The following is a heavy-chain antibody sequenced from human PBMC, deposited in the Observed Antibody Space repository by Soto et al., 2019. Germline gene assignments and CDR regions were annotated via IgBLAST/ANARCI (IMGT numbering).Heavy chain of an antibody. CDR1: GYTFTSYG. D-gene: IGHD1-26*01. CDR3: ARDRFDVGATNWFDP. Sequence: QVQLVQSGAEVKKPGASVKVSCKASGYTFTSYGISWVRQAPGQGLEWMGWISAYNGNTNYAQKRQGRVTMTTDTSTNTAYMELRSLRSDDTAVYYCARDRFDVGATNWFDPWGQGTLVTVSS. J-gene: IGHJ5*02. CDR2: ISAYNGNT. V-gene: IGHV1-18*01.